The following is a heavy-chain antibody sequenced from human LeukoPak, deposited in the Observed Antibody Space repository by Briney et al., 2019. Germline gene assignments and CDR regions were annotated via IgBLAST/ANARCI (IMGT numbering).Heavy chain of an antibody. V-gene: IGHV4-34*01. CDR3: ASRVFDRSGEWLFDY. CDR1: GGSFSDYY. Sequence: SETLSLTCADYGGSFSDYYWTWIRQPPGKGLEWIGEINHSGNTNYNPSLKSRVTISVDTFKNQFSLKLYSVTAADTAVYYCASRVFDRSGEWLFDYWGQGTLVTVSS. D-gene: IGHD3-22*01. CDR2: INHSGNT. J-gene: IGHJ4*02.